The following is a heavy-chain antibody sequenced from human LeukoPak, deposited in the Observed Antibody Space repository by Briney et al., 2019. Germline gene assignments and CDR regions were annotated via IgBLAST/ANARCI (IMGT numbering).Heavy chain of an antibody. CDR2: IYYSGST. V-gene: IGHV4-59*01. CDR1: GGSISSYY. CDR3: ARIHCSSTSCYVRYFDY. J-gene: IGHJ4*02. D-gene: IGHD2-2*01. Sequence: SETLSLTCTVSGGSISSYYWSWIRQPPGKGLEWIGYIYYSGSTNYNPSLKSRVTISVDTSKNQFSLNLSSVTAADTAVYYCARIHCSSTSCYVRYFDYWGQGTLVTVSS.